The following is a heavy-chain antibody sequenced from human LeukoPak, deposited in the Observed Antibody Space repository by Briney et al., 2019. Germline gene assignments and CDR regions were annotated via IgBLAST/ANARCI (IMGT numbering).Heavy chain of an antibody. CDR3: ARDFAAAVG. Sequence: GGSLRLSCAASGFTFSSYAMSWVRQAPGKGLEWVSAISGSGGSTYYADSVKGRFTISRDNSKNTLYLQMNSLRVEDTAIYYCARDFAAAVGWGQGTLVTVSS. CDR1: GFTFSSYA. CDR2: ISGSGGST. V-gene: IGHV3-23*01. D-gene: IGHD6-13*01. J-gene: IGHJ4*02.